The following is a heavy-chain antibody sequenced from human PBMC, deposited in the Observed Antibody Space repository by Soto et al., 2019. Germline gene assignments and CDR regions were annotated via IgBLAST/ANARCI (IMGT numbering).Heavy chain of an antibody. CDR3: ARGDSTDCSNGVCSFFYDHDMDV. D-gene: IGHD2-8*01. CDR2: INPKSGGT. Sequence: GASVKVSCKASGYSFTDYHIHWVRQAPGQGLEWLGRINPKSGGTSAAQKFQGWVTMTTDTSISTASMELTRLTSDDTAIYYCARGDSTDCSNGVCSFFYDHDMDVWGQGTTVTVSS. CDR1: GYSFTDYH. V-gene: IGHV1-2*04. J-gene: IGHJ6*02.